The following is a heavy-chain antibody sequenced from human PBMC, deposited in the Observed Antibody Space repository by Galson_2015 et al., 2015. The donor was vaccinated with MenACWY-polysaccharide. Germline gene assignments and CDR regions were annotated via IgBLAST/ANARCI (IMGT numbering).Heavy chain of an antibody. CDR2: INRNNGAT. V-gene: IGHV1-2*02. J-gene: IGHJ4*02. Sequence: SVKVSCKASGYTFTIHYFHWMRQAPGQGLEWMGWINRNNGATTYAQRFQGRVIMTRDTSISTVYMELTRLKSDDTAVYYCARGGRRCHFDYWGQGILVTVSA. D-gene: IGHD2-15*01. CDR1: GYTFTIHY. CDR3: ARGGRRCHFDY.